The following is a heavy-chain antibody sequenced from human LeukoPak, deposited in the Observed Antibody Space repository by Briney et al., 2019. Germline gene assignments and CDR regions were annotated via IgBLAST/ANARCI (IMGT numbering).Heavy chain of an antibody. V-gene: IGHV3-9*01. CDR3: AKVIHVSGWGSRSFDF. J-gene: IGHJ4*02. Sequence: GGSLRLSCAASGFTFDDYAMHRVRQVPGKGLEWVSGSWNSASIGYADSVKGRFTISSDNAKNSLFLQMNSLRVEDTALYYCAKVIHVSGWGSRSFDFWGQGTLVTVSS. D-gene: IGHD3-10*01. CDR1: GFTFDDYA. CDR2: SWNSASI.